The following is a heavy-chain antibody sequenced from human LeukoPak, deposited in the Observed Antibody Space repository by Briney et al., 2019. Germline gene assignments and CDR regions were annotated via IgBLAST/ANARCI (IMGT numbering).Heavy chain of an antibody. CDR2: ISTYDGNT. J-gene: IGHJ6*03. CDR3: ARRTGYNYYYMEV. D-gene: IGHD3/OR15-3a*01. V-gene: IGHV1-18*04. Sequence: ASVKVSCKASGYIFTQYGINWVRQAPGQGLEWMASISTYDGNTNYAQNFQGRVTVTTDTSTSTAYMELRSLRSDDTAVYYCARRTGYNYYYMEVWGQGTTVTLPS. CDR1: GYIFTQYG.